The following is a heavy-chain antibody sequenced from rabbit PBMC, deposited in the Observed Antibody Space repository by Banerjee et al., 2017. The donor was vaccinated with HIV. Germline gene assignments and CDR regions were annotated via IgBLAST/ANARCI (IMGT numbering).Heavy chain of an antibody. V-gene: IGHV1S45*01. CDR1: GFDLSRYY. D-gene: IGHD4-1*01. Sequence: QEQLEESGGGLVKPGASLTLTCTASGFDLSRYYMSWVRQAPGKGLEWIGCINSNTGNTVYASWAKGRFTISKTSSTTVTLQMTSLTAADTATYFCARDLAGVIGWNFNLWGPGTLVTVS. CDR2: INSNTGNT. CDR3: ARDLAGVIGWNFNL. J-gene: IGHJ4*01.